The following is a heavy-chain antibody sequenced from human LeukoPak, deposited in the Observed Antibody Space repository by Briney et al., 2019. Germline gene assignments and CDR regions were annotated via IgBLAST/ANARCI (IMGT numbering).Heavy chain of an antibody. J-gene: IGHJ4*02. D-gene: IGHD3-16*01. CDR1: GYTFTGYY. Sequence: ASVKVSCKXSGYTFTGYYMHWVRQAPGQGLEWMGWINPNSGGTNYAQKFQGGVTMTRDTSISTAYMELSRLRSDDTAVCSCARPRGLGELEAFDYWGQGTLVTLP. V-gene: IGHV1-2*02. CDR3: ARPRGLGELEAFDY. CDR2: INPNSGGT.